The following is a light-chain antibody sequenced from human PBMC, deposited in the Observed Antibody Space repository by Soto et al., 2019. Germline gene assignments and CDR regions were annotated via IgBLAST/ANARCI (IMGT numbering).Light chain of an antibody. CDR2: DAS. V-gene: IGKV1-5*01. J-gene: IGKJ3*01. Sequence: TLCPSVGDRVTITCRASQSISSWLAWYQQKPGKAPKLLIYDASSLESGVPSRFSGSGSGTDFTLTISSLEPEDFAVYYCQQRSTWPSFRFGPGTKVDIK. CDR1: QSISSW. CDR3: QQRSTWPSFR.